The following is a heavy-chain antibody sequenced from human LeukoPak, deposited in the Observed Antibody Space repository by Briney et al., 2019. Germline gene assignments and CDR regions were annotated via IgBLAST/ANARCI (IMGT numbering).Heavy chain of an antibody. CDR1: GFTFSSYA. CDR2: ISYDGSNK. D-gene: IGHD1-26*01. V-gene: IGHV3-30-3*01. Sequence: PGRSLRLSCAASGFTFSSYAMHWVRQAPGKGLEWVAVISYDGSNKYYADSVKGRFTISRDNSKNTLYLQMNSLRAEDTAVYYCARERSGSYYFDYWGQGTLVTVSS. J-gene: IGHJ4*02. CDR3: ARERSGSYYFDY.